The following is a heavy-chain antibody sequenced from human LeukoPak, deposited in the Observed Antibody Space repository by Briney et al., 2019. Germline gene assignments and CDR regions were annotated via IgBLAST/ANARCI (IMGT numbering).Heavy chain of an antibody. CDR2: IYPSDSDD. Sequence: GESLKISCKASGYRFTSYWIAWVRQMPGKGLEWMGVIYPSDSDDRYSPSFQGQVTISADKSISTAYMQWSSLKASDTAMYYCARRSGSYYGIDYWGQGTLVTVSS. D-gene: IGHD1-26*01. J-gene: IGHJ4*02. CDR3: ARRSGSYYGIDY. V-gene: IGHV5-51*01. CDR1: GYRFTSYW.